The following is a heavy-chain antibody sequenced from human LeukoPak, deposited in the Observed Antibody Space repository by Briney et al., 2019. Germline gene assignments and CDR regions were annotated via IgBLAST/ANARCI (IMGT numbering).Heavy chain of an antibody. D-gene: IGHD2-2*01. J-gene: IGHJ3*02. CDR3: ARAGYQLLSNDAFDI. CDR2: IIPIFGTA. V-gene: IGHV1-69*01. Sequence: SVKVSCKASGGTFSSYAISWVRQAPGQGLEWMGGIIPIFGTANYAQKFQGRVTITADESTSTAYMELSSLRSEDTAVYYCARAGYQLLSNDAFDIRGQGTMVTVSS. CDR1: GGTFSSYA.